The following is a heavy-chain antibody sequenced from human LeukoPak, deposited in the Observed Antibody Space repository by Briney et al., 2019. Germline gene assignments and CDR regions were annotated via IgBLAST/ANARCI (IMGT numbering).Heavy chain of an antibody. CDR2: IYYSGST. V-gene: IGHV4-39*01. CDR3: ARRRKDLNWFDP. CDR1: GGSISSSSYY. J-gene: IGHJ5*02. Sequence: SETLSLTCTVSGGSISSSSYYWGWIRQPPGKGLEWIGSIYYSGSTFYNPSLESRVTISVDMSKNQFSLRLNSVTAADTAVYYCARRRKDLNWFDPWGQGTLVTVSS.